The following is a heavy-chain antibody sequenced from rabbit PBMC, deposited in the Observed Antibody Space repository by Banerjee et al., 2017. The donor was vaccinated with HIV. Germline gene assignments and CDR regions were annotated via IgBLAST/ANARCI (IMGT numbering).Heavy chain of an antibody. D-gene: IGHD4-2*01. J-gene: IGHJ4*01. CDR2: IYVGSSGNT. CDR1: GFSFSSNCW. Sequence: QSLEESGGDLVKPGASLTLTCTASGFSFSSNCWICWVRPAPGKGLEWIACIYVGSSGNTYYASWAKGRFTISRSTSLNTVTLQMTGLTAADTATYFCARGYASAAYELWGPGTLVTV. V-gene: IGHV1S40*01. CDR3: ARGYASAAYEL.